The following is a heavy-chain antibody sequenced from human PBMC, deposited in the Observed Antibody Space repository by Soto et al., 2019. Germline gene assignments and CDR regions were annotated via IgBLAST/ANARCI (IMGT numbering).Heavy chain of an antibody. D-gene: IGHD3-10*01. Sequence: SETLSLTCTVSGGSISSYYWSWIRQPPGQGLEWIGYIYYSGTTNYNPSLKSRVTISVDTSKNHFSLKLRSVTAADTAVYYCARVWGGAFDIWGQGTMVTVSS. CDR2: IYYSGTT. CDR1: GGSISSYY. J-gene: IGHJ3*02. V-gene: IGHV4-59*01. CDR3: ARVWGGAFDI.